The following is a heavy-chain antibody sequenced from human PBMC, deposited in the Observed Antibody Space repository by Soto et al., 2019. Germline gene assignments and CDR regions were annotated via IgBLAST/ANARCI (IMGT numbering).Heavy chain of an antibody. CDR3: ASRDPGGFDT. Sequence: SETLSLPCAVSWGSFTGLNCRSWVRQPPGQGLEWIGEIYRTGSTNYNPSVKSRVTISLDKSENQCSLKVTSLTAADMPVDYCASRDPGGFDTWGQGTLVTVSS. CDR1: WGSFTGLNC. CDR2: IYRTGST. D-gene: IGHD3-10*01. V-gene: IGHV4-4*02. J-gene: IGHJ5*02.